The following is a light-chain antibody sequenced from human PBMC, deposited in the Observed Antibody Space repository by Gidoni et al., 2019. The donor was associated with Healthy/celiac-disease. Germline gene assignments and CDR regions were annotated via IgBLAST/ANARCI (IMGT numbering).Light chain of an antibody. V-gene: IGLV1-44*01. J-gene: IGLJ2*01. Sequence: QSVLTQPPSASGTPGPRVTISCSGSSSNIGSNTVNWYQRLPGTAPKLLIYSNNQRPSGVPDRFSGSKSGTSASLAISGLQSEDEADYYCAAWDDSLNGVVFGVGTKLTVL. CDR3: AAWDDSLNGVV. CDR1: SSNIGSNT. CDR2: SNN.